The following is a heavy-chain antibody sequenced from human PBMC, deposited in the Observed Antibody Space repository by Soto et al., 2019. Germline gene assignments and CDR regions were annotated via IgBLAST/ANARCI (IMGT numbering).Heavy chain of an antibody. V-gene: IGHV1-69*01. CDR1: GSTFSSYA. CDR3: ARRDGGGGATYYFHY. Sequence: QVQLVQSAAEVKKPGSSVKVSCKASGSTFSSYAISWVRQAPGQGLEWMGGIIPIFGTANYAQKFQGRVTITAGDSTSTAYMELSSLRSEDTAVYYCARRDGGGGATYYFHYWGQSTLVNVSS. D-gene: IGHD2-15*01. J-gene: IGHJ4*02. CDR2: IIPIFGTA.